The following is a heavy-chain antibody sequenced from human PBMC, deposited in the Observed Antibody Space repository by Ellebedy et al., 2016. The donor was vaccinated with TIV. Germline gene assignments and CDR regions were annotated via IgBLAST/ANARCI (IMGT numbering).Heavy chain of an antibody. CDR2: INQDGSQK. D-gene: IGHD3-10*01. V-gene: IGHV3-7*01. J-gene: IGHJ4*02. CDR3: ARDLWPEDY. Sequence: PGGSLRLSCAASGFTFSSYSMSWVRQAPGQGLEWVANINQDGSQKIYVDAVKGRFTISRDNAENFLYLQIDSLRADDTAVYYCARDLWPEDYWGQGTLVTVSS. CDR1: GFTFSSYS.